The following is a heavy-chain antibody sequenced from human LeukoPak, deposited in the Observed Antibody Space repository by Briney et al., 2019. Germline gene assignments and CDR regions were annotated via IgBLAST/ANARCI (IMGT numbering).Heavy chain of an antibody. CDR1: GFTFSSYW. D-gene: IGHD2-2*03. Sequence: PGGSLRLSCAASGFTFSSYWMHWVRQAPGKGLVWVSRINSDGSSTKYADSVKGRFTISRDNAKNTVYVQMNNLRAEDTAVYYCARVDPKAPGDYSWGRGTLVTVSS. CDR2: INSDGSST. J-gene: IGHJ4*02. CDR3: ARVDPKAPGDYS. V-gene: IGHV3-74*03.